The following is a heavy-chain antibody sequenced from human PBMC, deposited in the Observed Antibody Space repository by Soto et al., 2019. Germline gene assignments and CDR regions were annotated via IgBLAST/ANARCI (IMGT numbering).Heavy chain of an antibody. CDR2: IIPIFGTA. J-gene: IGHJ6*02. Sequence: QVQLVQSGAEVKKPGSSVKVSCKASGDTFSSYAISWVRQAPGQGLEWMGGIIPIFGTANYAQQFQGRVTITADESTSTAYMELSSVRSEDTAVYYCARDRSGYRSRASPMDVWCQGTTVTVSS. D-gene: IGHD3-22*01. CDR1: GDTFSSYA. V-gene: IGHV1-69*01. CDR3: ARDRSGYRSRASPMDV.